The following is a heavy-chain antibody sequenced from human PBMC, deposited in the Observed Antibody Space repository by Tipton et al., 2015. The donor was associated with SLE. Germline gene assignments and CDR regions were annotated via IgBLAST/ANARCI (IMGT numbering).Heavy chain of an antibody. CDR1: GYTFTSYG. D-gene: IGHD3-22*01. Sequence: QSGAEVKKPGASVKVSCKASGYTFTSYGISWVRQAPGQGLEWMGWISAYNGNTNYAQKFQGRVTMTRDTSTSTVYMELSSLRSEDTAVYYCAREDYYDSSGYLRGFDYWGQGTLVTVSS. CDR3: AREDYYDSSGYLRGFDY. J-gene: IGHJ4*02. CDR2: ISAYNGNT. V-gene: IGHV1-18*01.